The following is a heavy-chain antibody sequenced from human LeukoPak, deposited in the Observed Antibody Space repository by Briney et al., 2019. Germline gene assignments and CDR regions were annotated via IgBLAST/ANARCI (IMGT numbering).Heavy chain of an antibody. CDR1: GITLSNYG. J-gene: IGHJ4*02. D-gene: IGHD2-21*01. CDR2: ISGTGGST. V-gene: IGHV3-23*01. CDR3: AKRGVVIRVILVGFHKEANYFDS. Sequence: GGSLRLSCAVSGITLSNYGMSWVRQAPGKGLEWVAGISGTGGSTKYADSVKGRFTVSRDNAKNTLYLQMNSPRAEDTAVYFCAKRGVVIRVILVGFHKEANYFDSWGQGALVTVSS.